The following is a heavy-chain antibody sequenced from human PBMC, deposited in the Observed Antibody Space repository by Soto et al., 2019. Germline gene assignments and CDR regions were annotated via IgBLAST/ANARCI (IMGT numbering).Heavy chain of an antibody. CDR1: GGSISSYY. D-gene: IGHD3-10*01. CDR2: IYYSGST. V-gene: IGHV4-59*01. Sequence: SETLSLTCTVSGGSISSYYWSWIRQPPGKGLEWIGYIYYSGSTNYNPSLKSRVTISVDTSKNQFSLKLSSVTAADTAVYYCASEYGSGLDYYMDVWGKGTTVTVSS. CDR3: ASEYGSGLDYYMDV. J-gene: IGHJ6*03.